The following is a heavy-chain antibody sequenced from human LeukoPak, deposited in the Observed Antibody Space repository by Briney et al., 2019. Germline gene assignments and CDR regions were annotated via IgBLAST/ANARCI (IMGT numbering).Heavy chain of an antibody. D-gene: IGHD3-10*01. V-gene: IGHV3-23*01. CDR1: GFSLRAYD. J-gene: IGHJ3*02. CDR3: AMRDRGYGLDI. Sequence: GGSLRLSCAASGFSLRAYDLIWVRQAPGKGLDWVSIINGGGDIMMYEDSVKGRFTISRDNSKNTFYLQMNSLRVEDTAVYYCAMRDRGYGLDIWGQGTWSPSLQ. CDR2: INGGGDIM.